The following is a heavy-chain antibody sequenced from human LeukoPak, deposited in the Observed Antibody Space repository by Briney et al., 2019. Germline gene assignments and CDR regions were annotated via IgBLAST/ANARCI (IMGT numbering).Heavy chain of an antibody. V-gene: IGHV1-8*01. J-gene: IGHJ1*01. Sequence: ASVKVSCKTSEYTFTSHDINWVRQATGQGLEWMAWVNPNSGKTGHAQKFQGRVTMTWNTSIRTAYMTLSSLRSEDTAVYCCTSHTRAEYFQHWGQGTLVTVSS. CDR1: EYTFTSHD. CDR3: TSHTRAEYFQH. CDR2: VNPNSGKT.